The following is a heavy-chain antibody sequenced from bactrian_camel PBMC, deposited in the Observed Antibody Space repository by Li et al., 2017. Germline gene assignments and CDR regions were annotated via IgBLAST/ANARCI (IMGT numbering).Heavy chain of an antibody. CDR3: ATGPGSGGYCSTIEEKYVR. V-gene: IGHV3S1*01. J-gene: IGHJ4*01. Sequence: VQLVESGGGSVEAGGSLRISCVASGFAYSSYCKAWFRQVPGKAREGVAAIDNGGSRIYADSVKGRFTISKDNDRNTLYLQMNSLKLEDAATYYCATGPGSGGYCSTIEEKYVRWGQGTQVTVS. D-gene: IGHD2*01. CDR1: GFAYSSYC. CDR2: IDNGGSR.